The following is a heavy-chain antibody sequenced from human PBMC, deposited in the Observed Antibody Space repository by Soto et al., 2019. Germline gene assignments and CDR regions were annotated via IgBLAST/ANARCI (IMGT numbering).Heavy chain of an antibody. V-gene: IGHV1-58*01. CDR3: AATSPMSSYYYGMDV. J-gene: IGHJ6*02. Sequence: EASVKVSCKASGFTFTSSAVQWVRQARGQRLEWIGWIVVGSGNTNYAQKFQERVTITRDMSTSTAYMELSSLRSEDTAVYYCAATSPMSSYYYGMDVWGQGTTVTVSS. D-gene: IGHD2-2*01. CDR2: IVVGSGNT. CDR1: GFTFTSSA.